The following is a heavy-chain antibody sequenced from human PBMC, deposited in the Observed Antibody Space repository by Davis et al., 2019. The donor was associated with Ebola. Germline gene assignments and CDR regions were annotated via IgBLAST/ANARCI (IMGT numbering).Heavy chain of an antibody. J-gene: IGHJ4*02. CDR3: AKSGRGFRYDSSEDY. CDR1: GFTFDDYA. CDR2: ISGDGGST. D-gene: IGHD3-22*01. Sequence: GESLKISCAASGFTFDDYAMHWVRQAPGKGLEWVSLISGDGGSTYYADSVKGRFTISRDNSKNSLYLQMNSLRTEDTALYYCAKSGRGFRYDSSEDYWGQGTLVTVSS. V-gene: IGHV3-43*02.